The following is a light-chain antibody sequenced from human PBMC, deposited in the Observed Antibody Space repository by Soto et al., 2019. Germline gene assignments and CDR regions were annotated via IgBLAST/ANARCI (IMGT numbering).Light chain of an antibody. CDR3: HQCYNLKFT. CDR2: AAS. V-gene: IGKV1-39*01. Sequence: DIQMTQSPSSLSASVGDRVTITCRASQSISSYLNWYQQKPGKAPKLLIYAASTLQSGVPSRFSGSESGTDCTLTIGSLQPEDFGTCDGHQCYNLKFTFGRGTKVDIK. J-gene: IGKJ3*01. CDR1: QSISSY.